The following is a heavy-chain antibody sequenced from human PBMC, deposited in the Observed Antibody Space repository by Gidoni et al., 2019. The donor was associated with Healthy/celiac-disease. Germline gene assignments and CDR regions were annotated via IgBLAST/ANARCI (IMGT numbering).Heavy chain of an antibody. J-gene: IGHJ4*02. V-gene: IGHV3-23*01. Sequence: EVQLLESGGGLVQPGGSLRLSCAASGFPFSSYAMSWVRQAPGKGLVWVQAISGSGGSTYYADSVKGRFTISRDNSKNTLYLQMNSLRAEDTAVYYCANGPYYDFWSGYYMGGGRTDYWGQGTLVTVSS. CDR1: GFPFSSYA. CDR2: ISGSGGST. D-gene: IGHD3-3*01. CDR3: ANGPYYDFWSGYYMGGGRTDY.